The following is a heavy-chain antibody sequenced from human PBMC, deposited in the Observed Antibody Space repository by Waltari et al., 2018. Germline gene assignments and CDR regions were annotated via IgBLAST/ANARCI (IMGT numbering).Heavy chain of an antibody. V-gene: IGHV3-66*02. CDR2: TYTDGTS. CDR3: ARARHWAHDAFDI. CDR1: ELRVNGYF. D-gene: IGHD7-27*01. Sequence: LQLVESGGGLVQPGGSLRPSGAASELRVNGYFMTWVRQAPGKGLEWVSVTYTDGTSHYTDSVKGRFTVSRDNSKNTLYLHMNNLRDEDTAIYSCARARHWAHDAFDIWGHGTMVTVSS. J-gene: IGHJ3*02.